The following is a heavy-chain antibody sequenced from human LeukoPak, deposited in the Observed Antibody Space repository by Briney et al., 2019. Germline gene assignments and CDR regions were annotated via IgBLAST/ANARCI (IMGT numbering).Heavy chain of an antibody. CDR1: GYTFTSYY. J-gene: IGHJ6*03. D-gene: IGHD3-10*01. V-gene: IGHV1-46*01. CDR2: INPSGGST. CDR3: ARVWSRISGSGSYYNLTPNYYYYYMDV. Sequence: ASVKVSCKASGYTFTSYYMHWVRQAPGQGLEWMGIINPSGGSTSYAQKFQGRVTMTRDMSTSTVYMELSSLRSEDTAVYYCARVWSRISGSGSYYNLTPNYYYYYMDVWGKGTTVTISS.